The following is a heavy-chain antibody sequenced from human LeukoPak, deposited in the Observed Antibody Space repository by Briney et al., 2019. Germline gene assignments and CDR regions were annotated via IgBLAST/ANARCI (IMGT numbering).Heavy chain of an antibody. D-gene: IGHD6-13*01. Sequence: PGGSLRLSCAASGFTFDDYAMHWVRQAPGKGLEWVSGISWSSGSIGYADSVKGRFTISRDNAKNSLYLQMNSLRAEDTAVYFCARVDTNTWYAAMDVWGKGTPVTVSS. J-gene: IGHJ6*04. CDR1: GFTFDDYA. V-gene: IGHV3-9*01. CDR3: ARVDTNTWYAAMDV. CDR2: ISWSSGSI.